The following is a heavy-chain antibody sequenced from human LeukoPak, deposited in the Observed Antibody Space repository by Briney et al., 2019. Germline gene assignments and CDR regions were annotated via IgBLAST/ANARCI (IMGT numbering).Heavy chain of an antibody. D-gene: IGHD1-1*01. CDR3: AREAERRIVN. V-gene: IGHV4-38-2*02. J-gene: IGHJ4*02. CDR2: SHPSGTT. CDR1: GFSISSGYY. Sequence: SETLSLTCVVSGFSISSGYYWGWVRQPPGRGLEWIVNSHPSGTTFYNSSLKSRVAMSIDTSKNQFSPKLVSVTAADTAVYYCAREAERRIVNWGQGTLVTVSS.